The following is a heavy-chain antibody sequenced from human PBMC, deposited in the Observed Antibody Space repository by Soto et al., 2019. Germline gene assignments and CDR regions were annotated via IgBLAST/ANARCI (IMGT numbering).Heavy chain of an antibody. CDR3: AAVAAPYYYDSSGYYGDAFDI. V-gene: IGHV1-58*01. CDR1: GFTFTSSA. Sequence: GASVKVSCKASGFTFTSSAVQWVRQARGQRLEWIGWIVVGSGNTNYAQKFQERVTITRDMSTSTAYMELSSLRSEDTAVYYCAAVAAPYYYDSSGYYGDAFDIWGQGTMVTVSS. J-gene: IGHJ3*02. D-gene: IGHD3-22*01. CDR2: IVVGSGNT.